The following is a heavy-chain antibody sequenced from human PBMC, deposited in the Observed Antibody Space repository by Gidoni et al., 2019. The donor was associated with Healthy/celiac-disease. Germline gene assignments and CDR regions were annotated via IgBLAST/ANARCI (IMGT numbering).Heavy chain of an antibody. D-gene: IGHD3-9*01. CDR3: ARHRGSIAGTISPDFDY. CDR2: IYYSGST. Sequence: LQLQESGPGLVTPSETLSLTCPVSGGSISSRRYSWGWIRQPPGKGLEWIGSIYYSGSTYYNPSLKSRVTISVDTSKNQFSRKLSSGTAADTAVYYCARHRGSIAGTISPDFDYWGQGTLVTVSS. V-gene: IGHV4-39*01. CDR1: GGSISSRRYS. J-gene: IGHJ4*02.